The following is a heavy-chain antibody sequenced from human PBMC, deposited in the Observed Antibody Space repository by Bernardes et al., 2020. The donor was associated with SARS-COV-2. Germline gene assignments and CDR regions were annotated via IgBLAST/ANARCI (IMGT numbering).Heavy chain of an antibody. CDR2: IYYSGST. V-gene: IGHV4-59*08. D-gene: IGHD2-15*01. CDR3: AKRTHSFTFDF. J-gene: IGHJ3*01. Sequence: SETLSLTCTVSDGSISNYYWSWIRQSPGQGLEWIGSIYYSGSTSYNPSLKSRVTISVDTSKNQFSLELNSVTAADTAVYYCAKRTHSFTFDFWGQGTMVTVSS. CDR1: DGSISNYY.